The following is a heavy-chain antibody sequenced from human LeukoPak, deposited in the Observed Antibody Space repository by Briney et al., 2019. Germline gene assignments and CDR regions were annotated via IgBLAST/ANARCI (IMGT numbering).Heavy chain of an antibody. D-gene: IGHD6-25*01. Sequence: PSETLSLTCAVSGGSIGSGGYSWSWIRQPPGKGLERIGYIYHSGSTYYNPSLKSRVTISVDRSKNQFSLKLSSVTAADTAVYYCARGHGYYFDYWGQGTLVTVSS. J-gene: IGHJ4*02. CDR2: IYHSGST. V-gene: IGHV4-30-2*01. CDR3: ARGHGYYFDY. CDR1: GGSIGSGGYS.